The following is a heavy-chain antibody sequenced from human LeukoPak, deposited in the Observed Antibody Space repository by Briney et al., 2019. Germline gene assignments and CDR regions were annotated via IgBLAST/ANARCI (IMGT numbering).Heavy chain of an antibody. CDR3: ASSLLYSSFQLNY. Sequence: SETLSLTCTVSGGSISSYYWSWIRQPPGKGLEWMGYIYYSGSTNYNPSLKSRVTISVETSKNQFSLKLSSVTAADPAVHYCASSLLYSSFQLNYWGQGTQVTDSS. CDR2: IYYSGST. D-gene: IGHD3-16*02. J-gene: IGHJ4*02. V-gene: IGHV4-59*01. CDR1: GGSISSYY.